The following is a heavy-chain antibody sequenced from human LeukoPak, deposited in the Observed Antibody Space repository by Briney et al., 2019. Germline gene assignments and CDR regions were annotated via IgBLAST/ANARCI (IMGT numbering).Heavy chain of an antibody. V-gene: IGHV3-21*01. CDR2: ISSSSSYI. Sequence: GGSLRLSCAASGFTFSSYSMNWVRQAPGKGLEWVSSISSSSSYIYYADSLKGRFTISRDNAKNSLYVQMNSLRAEDTAVYYCASIVYSGYDSNDFWGQGTLVTVSS. J-gene: IGHJ4*02. CDR3: ASIVYSGYDSNDF. D-gene: IGHD5-12*01. CDR1: GFTFSSYS.